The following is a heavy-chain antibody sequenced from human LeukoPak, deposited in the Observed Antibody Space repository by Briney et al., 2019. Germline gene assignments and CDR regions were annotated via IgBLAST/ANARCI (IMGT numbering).Heavy chain of an antibody. CDR3: ARGGY. J-gene: IGHJ4*02. Sequence: SETLSLTCTVSADSISGYYWSWVRQPAGKGLEWIGRVYSSGSTNYNSSLRSRVTLSADSSKNQFFLRLTSVTAADTAVYYCARGGYWGQGTLVTVSS. CDR2: VYSSGST. CDR1: ADSISGYY. V-gene: IGHV4-4*07.